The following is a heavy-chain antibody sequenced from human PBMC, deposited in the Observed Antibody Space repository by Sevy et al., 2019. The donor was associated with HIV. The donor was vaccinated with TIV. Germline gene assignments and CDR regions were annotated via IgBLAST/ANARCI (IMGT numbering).Heavy chain of an antibody. Sequence: GGSLRLSCTASEFTFSDYYRSWIRQAPGKGLEWISYISSRDYFIYYADSVKGRFTISRDNAKNSMFLHMSSLRAEDTALYYCARVRYTYGNFFFDYWGQGTLVTVSS. CDR1: EFTFSDYY. D-gene: IGHD5-18*01. J-gene: IGHJ4*02. V-gene: IGHV3-11*01. CDR3: ARVRYTYGNFFFDY. CDR2: ISSRDYFI.